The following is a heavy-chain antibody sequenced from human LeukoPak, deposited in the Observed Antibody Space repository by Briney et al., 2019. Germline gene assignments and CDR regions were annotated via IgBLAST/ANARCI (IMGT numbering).Heavy chain of an antibody. D-gene: IGHD2-2*01. V-gene: IGHV3-21*01. Sequence: GGSLRLSCAASGFTFSSYSMNWVRQAPGKGLEWVSSISSSSSYIYYADSVKGRFTIPRDNAKNSLYLQMNSLRAEDTAVYYCAKEMGYCSSTSCPGMDVWGKGTTVTVSS. J-gene: IGHJ6*04. CDR2: ISSSSSYI. CDR3: AKEMGYCSSTSCPGMDV. CDR1: GFTFSSYS.